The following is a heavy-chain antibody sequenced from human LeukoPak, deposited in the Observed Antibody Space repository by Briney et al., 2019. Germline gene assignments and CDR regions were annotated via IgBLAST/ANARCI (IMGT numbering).Heavy chain of an antibody. D-gene: IGHD4-17*01. V-gene: IGHV1-2*02. CDR2: INPNNGGT. J-gene: IGHJ4*02. CDR1: GYTFTGYY. Sequence: ASVKVSCKASGYTFTGYYMHWVRQAPGQGLEWMGWINPNNGGTNYAQKFQGRVTMTRDTSISTAYMELSRLRSDDTAVYYCARSASKMTTVTTSFDYWGQGTLVTVSS. CDR3: ARSASKMTTVTTSFDY.